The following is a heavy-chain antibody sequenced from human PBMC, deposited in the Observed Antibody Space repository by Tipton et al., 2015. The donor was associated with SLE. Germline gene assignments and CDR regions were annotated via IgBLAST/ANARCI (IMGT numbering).Heavy chain of an antibody. V-gene: IGHV4-34*01. D-gene: IGHD6-6*01. J-gene: IGHJ4*02. CDR1: GFTFSSYE. Sequence: LRLSCAASGFTFSSYEMNWVRQAPGKGLEWVSYISSSGSTNYNPSLKSRVTISVDTSKNQFSLKLSSVTAADTAVYYCARGRGSSSSGHYWGQGTLVTVSS. CDR3: ARGRGSSSSGHY. CDR2: ISSSGST.